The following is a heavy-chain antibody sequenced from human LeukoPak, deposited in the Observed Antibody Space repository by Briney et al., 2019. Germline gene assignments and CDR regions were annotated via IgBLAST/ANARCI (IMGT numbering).Heavy chain of an antibody. CDR1: GYTLTELS. D-gene: IGHD3-9*01. J-gene: IGHJ4*02. CDR3: VAYDILTGYYGAWEL. V-gene: IGHV1-24*01. Sequence: ASVKVSCKVSGYTLTELSMHWVRQAPGKGLEWMGGFDPEDGETIYAQKFQGRVTMTEDTSTDTAYMELSRLRSEDTAVYYCVAYDILTGYYGAWELWGQGTLVTVSS. CDR2: FDPEDGET.